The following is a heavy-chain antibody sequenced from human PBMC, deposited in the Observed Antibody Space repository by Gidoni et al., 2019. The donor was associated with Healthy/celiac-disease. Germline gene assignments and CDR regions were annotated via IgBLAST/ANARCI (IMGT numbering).Heavy chain of an antibody. J-gene: IGHJ4*02. CDR1: GFTVSSNY. V-gene: IGHV3-53*01. CDR2: IYRGGST. CDR3: ARVGVYWELGY. Sequence: EVQLVESGGGLIQPGGSLSLSCAASGFTVSSNYMSWVRQAPGTGLEWVSVIYRGGSTYYADSVKGRFTISRDNSKNTLYLQMNSLRAEDTAVYYCARVGVYWELGYWGQGTLVTVSS. D-gene: IGHD1-26*01.